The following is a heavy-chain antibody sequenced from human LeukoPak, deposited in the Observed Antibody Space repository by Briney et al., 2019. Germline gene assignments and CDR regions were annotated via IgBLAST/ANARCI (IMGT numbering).Heavy chain of an antibody. CDR3: ARHGLKKNVLLWFGESEPRFDY. CDR1: GGSISSYY. D-gene: IGHD3-10*01. Sequence: PSETLSLTCTVSGGSISSYYWSWIRQPPGKGLEWIGYIYYSGSTYYNPSLKSRVTISVDTSKNQFSLKLSSVTAADTAVYYCARHGLKKNVLLWFGESEPRFDYWGQGTLVTVSS. J-gene: IGHJ4*02. CDR2: IYYSGST. V-gene: IGHV4-59*08.